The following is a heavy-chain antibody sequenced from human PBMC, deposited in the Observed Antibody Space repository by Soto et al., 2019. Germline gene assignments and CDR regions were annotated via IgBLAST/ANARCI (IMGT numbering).Heavy chain of an antibody. D-gene: IGHD3-3*01. CDR3: AKDIVPEEGFLEWLEALDY. J-gene: IGHJ4*02. CDR2: ISGSGGST. CDR1: GFTFSSYA. Sequence: GGSLRLSCAASGFTFSSYAMSWVRQAPGKGLEWVSAISGSGGSTYYADSVKGRFTISRDNSKNTLYLQMNSLRAEDTAVYYCAKDIVPEEGFLEWLEALDYWGQGTLVTVSS. V-gene: IGHV3-23*01.